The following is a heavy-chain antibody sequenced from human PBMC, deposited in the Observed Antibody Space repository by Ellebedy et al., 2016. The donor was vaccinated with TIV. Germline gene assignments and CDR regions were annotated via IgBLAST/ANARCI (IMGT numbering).Heavy chain of an antibody. D-gene: IGHD2-2*01. CDR2: INAGNGNT. CDR1: GYTFTSYA. Sequence: ASVKVSCXASGYTFTSYAMHWVRQAPGQRLEWMGWINAGNGNTKYSQKFQGRVTITRDTSASTAYMELSSLRSEDTAVYYCARARDIVVVPAGYMDVWGKGTTVTVSS. CDR3: ARARDIVVVPAGYMDV. J-gene: IGHJ6*03. V-gene: IGHV1-3*01.